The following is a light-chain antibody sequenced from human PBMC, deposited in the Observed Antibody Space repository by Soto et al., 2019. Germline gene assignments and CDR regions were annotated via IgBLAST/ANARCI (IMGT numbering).Light chain of an antibody. CDR3: QQYGSSPRT. J-gene: IGKJ2*01. V-gene: IGKV3-20*01. CDR1: QSVSSSS. Sequence: EIVLTQSPGTLSLSPGERATLSCRASQSVSSSSLAWYQQKPGQAPRLLIYGASSRATGIPDRFSGSGSGTDFTLAISRLEPEDFAVYSCQQYGSSPRTFGQGTKLEMK. CDR2: GAS.